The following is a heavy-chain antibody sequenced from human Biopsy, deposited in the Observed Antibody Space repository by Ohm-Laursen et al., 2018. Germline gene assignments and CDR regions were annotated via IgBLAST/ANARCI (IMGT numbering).Heavy chain of an antibody. V-gene: IGHV3-23*01. Sequence: SLRLSCTAAGFPLTGFSMDWVRQAPGKGLEWVSSITSSGASTDFADSVKGRFTISRDNSKNTLYLQMNSLRAEDTAVYYCAKVSPTILSSFDYWGQGTLVTVSS. D-gene: IGHD3-9*01. CDR2: ITSSGAST. CDR3: AKVSPTILSSFDY. CDR1: GFPLTGFS. J-gene: IGHJ4*02.